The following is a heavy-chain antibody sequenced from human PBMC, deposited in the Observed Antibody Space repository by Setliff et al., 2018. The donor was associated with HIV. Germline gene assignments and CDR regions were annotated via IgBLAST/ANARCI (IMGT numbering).Heavy chain of an antibody. V-gene: IGHV1-46*01. J-gene: IGHJ6*03. CDR1: GYTFTNYY. CDR2: INPSGGRT. CDR3: ARDGGPGSGWGDYSYYFSMDV. Sequence: ASVKVSCKASGYTFTNYYIHWVRQAPGQGLEWMGLINPSGGRTSYAQKFQGRLTMTRDTSRSTVYMELSSLRSEDTAMYYCARDGGPGSGWGDYSYYFSMDVWGKGTTVTVSS. D-gene: IGHD6-19*01.